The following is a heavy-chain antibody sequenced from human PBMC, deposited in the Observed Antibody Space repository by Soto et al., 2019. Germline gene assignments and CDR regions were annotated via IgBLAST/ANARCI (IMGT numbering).Heavy chain of an antibody. V-gene: IGHV4-39*02. J-gene: IGHJ6*02. CDR3: ASPYYYGSGSYSNEGGMDV. Sequence: ASETLSLTCTVSGGSISSSSYYWGWIRQPPGKGLEWLGSIYYSASTYYTPSLKSRVTISADTSKNHFSLKLSSVTAADTAVYSCASPYYYGSGSYSNEGGMDVWGQGTTVTVSS. CDR1: GGSISSSSYY. D-gene: IGHD3-10*01. CDR2: IYYSAST.